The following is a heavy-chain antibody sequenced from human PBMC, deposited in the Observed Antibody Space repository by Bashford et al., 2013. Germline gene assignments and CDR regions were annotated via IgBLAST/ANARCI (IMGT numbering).Heavy chain of an antibody. CDR1: SGSIGSYY. V-gene: IGHV4-4*07. CDR3: ARYNSGWYYFES. D-gene: IGHD6-19*01. CDR2: IYATGNT. J-gene: IGHJ4*02. Sequence: SSETLSLTCTVSSGSIGSYYWSWIRQPVGRGLEYIGRIYATGNTDFNPSLTSRVSMSIDKSKNEFSLKVFSVTAADTAIYYCARYNSGWYYFESWGQGTLVTVSS.